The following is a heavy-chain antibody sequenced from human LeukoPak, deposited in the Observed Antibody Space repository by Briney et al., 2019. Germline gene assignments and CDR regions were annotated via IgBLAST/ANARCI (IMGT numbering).Heavy chain of an antibody. J-gene: IGHJ4*02. CDR2: IYHTGRT. Sequence: PSETLPLTCAVSGGSISSGGYSWSWIRRPPGKGLEWIGYIYHTGRTYYNPSLKSRVTISVDRSKNQFSLKLNSVTAADTAVYYCARGTGDIVVLPAAYLDYWGQGTLVTVSA. D-gene: IGHD2-2*01. V-gene: IGHV4-30-2*01. CDR1: GGSISSGGYS. CDR3: ARGTGDIVVLPAAYLDY.